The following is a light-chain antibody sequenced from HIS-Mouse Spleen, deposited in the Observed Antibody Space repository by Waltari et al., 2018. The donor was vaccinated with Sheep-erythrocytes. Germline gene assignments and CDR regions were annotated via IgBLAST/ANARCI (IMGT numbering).Light chain of an antibody. CDR1: SSNIGNNA. CDR3: AAWDDSLNGWV. V-gene: IGLV1-36*01. J-gene: IGLJ3*02. Sequence: QSVLTQPPSVSEAPRQRVTISCSGSSSNIGNNAVNWYQQLPGKAPKLPISYDDLLPFGVSYRFFGSKSGTSAYLAISGLQSEDEADYYCAAWDDSLNGWVFGGGTKLTVL. CDR2: YDD.